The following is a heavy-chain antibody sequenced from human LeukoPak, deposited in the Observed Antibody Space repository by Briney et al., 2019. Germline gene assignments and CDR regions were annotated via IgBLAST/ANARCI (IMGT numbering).Heavy chain of an antibody. CDR2: INPNSGGT. CDR1: GYTFTGYY. D-gene: IGHD5-12*01. CDR3: ATTYSGYANFDY. V-gene: IGHV1-2*02. Sequence: ASVKVSCKASGYTFTGYYMHWVRQPPGQGLEWMGWINPNSGGTNYAQKFQGRVTMTRDTSISTAYMELSRLRSDDTAVYYCATTYSGYANFDYWGQGTLVTVSS. J-gene: IGHJ4*02.